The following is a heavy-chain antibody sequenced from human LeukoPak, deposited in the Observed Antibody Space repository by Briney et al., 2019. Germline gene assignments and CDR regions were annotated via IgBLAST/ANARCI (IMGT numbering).Heavy chain of an antibody. Sequence: ASVKVSCKASGYTFTGYYMHWVRQAPGQGLEWMGWINPNSGGTNYAQKFQGRVTMTRDTSISTAYMELSRPRSDDTAVYYCARAMVRGENLPRPTGWFDPWGQGTLVTVSS. CDR1: GYTFTGYY. J-gene: IGHJ5*02. V-gene: IGHV1-2*02. CDR3: ARAMVRGENLPRPTGWFDP. CDR2: INPNSGGT. D-gene: IGHD3-10*01.